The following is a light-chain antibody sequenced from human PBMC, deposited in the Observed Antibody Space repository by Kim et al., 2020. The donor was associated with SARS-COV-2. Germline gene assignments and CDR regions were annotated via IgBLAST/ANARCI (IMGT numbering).Light chain of an antibody. CDR3: AAWDSSLSAYV. CDR1: GNNRGNQG. Sequence: RQTATLTCTVNGNNRGNQGAAWLQQRQGHPPNLLSYRDDNRTPGISERLSASRSGNTAALTLTGLQPEDEADYYCAAWDSSLSAYVFGTGTKVTVL. V-gene: IGLV10-54*01. J-gene: IGLJ1*01. CDR2: RDD.